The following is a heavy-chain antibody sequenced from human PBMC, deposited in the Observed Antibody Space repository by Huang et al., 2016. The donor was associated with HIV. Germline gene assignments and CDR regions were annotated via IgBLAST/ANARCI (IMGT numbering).Heavy chain of an antibody. D-gene: IGHD4-17*01. CDR1: GFMFSTFG. V-gene: IGHV3-30*18. CDR2: KSNDGSRK. CDR3: AKPSGDYEFFDF. Sequence: QVHLEESGGGVVQPGRPLRLSCTASGFMFSTFGIDWVRQAAGKRLEWVAGKSNDGSRKYYVDSVKGRFTISRDNSKNIVYLQMNSLRPEDTAVYYCAKPSGDYEFFDFWGQGTVVTVSS. J-gene: IGHJ4*02.